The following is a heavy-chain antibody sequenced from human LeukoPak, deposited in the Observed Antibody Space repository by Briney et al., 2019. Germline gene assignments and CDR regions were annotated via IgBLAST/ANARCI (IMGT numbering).Heavy chain of an antibody. Sequence: PSETLSLTCTVSGGSISSGGYYWSWIRQPPGKGLEWIGYIYHSGSTYYNPSLKSRVTISVDRSKNQFSLKLSSVTAADTAVYYCARGGVAARPRSGWFDPWGQGTLVTVSS. CDR3: ARGGVAARPRSGWFDP. V-gene: IGHV4-30-2*01. J-gene: IGHJ5*02. D-gene: IGHD6-6*01. CDR2: IYHSGST. CDR1: GGSISSGGYY.